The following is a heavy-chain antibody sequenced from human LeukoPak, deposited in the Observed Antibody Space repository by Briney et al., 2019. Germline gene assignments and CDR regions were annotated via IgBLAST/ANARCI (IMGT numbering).Heavy chain of an antibody. V-gene: IGHV3-48*03. Sequence: PGGSLRLSCAASGFTFSSYEMNWVRQPPGKGLEWVSYISGSGTTTLYADSVKGRFTISRDNAKNSLYLLMNSLRAEDTAVYYCARYCGGDCYKGMDVWGQGTTVTVSS. CDR3: ARYCGGDCYKGMDV. D-gene: IGHD2-21*02. J-gene: IGHJ6*02. CDR1: GFTFSSYE. CDR2: ISGSGTTT.